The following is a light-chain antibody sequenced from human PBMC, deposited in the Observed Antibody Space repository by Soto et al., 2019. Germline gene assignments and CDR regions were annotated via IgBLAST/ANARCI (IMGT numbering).Light chain of an antibody. CDR2: GAS. V-gene: IGKV3-20*01. Sequence: EIVLTQSPGTLSLSPGERATLSCRASQSVSSSYLAWYQQKPGQAPRLLIYGASSRPTGIPDRFSGSVSGTDFTLTISRLEPEDFAVYYCQQYGRSLFTFGHGTKVYIK. CDR3: QQYGRSLFT. CDR1: QSVSSSY. J-gene: IGKJ3*01.